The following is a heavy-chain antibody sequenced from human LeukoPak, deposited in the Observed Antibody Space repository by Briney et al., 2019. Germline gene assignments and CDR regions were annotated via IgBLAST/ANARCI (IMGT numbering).Heavy chain of an antibody. V-gene: IGHV4-34*01. D-gene: IGHD3-22*01. CDR1: GWSFSTYY. J-gene: IGHJ4*02. Sequence: SQTLSLTCAVYGWSFSTYYWTWIRQPPGKGLEWIGEINHSGSTNYNPSLKSRVTISVDTSKNQFSLKLSSVTAADTAVYYCASSHYDSSGYYHDYWGQGTLATVSS. CDR3: ASSHYDSSGYYHDY. CDR2: INHSGST.